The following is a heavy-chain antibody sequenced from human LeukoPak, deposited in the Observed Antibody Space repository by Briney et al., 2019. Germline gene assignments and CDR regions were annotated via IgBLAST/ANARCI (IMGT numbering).Heavy chain of an antibody. CDR3: ARGNLPLKAYCDFWSGYYTGIHYYYGMDV. Sequence: ASVKVSCKASGYTFTSYDINWVRQATGQGLEWMGWMNPNSGNTGYAQKFQGRVTMTRNTSISTAYMELSSLRSEDTAVYYCARGNLPLKAYCDFWSGYYTGIHYYYGMDVWGQGTTVTVSS. J-gene: IGHJ6*02. CDR2: MNPNSGNT. V-gene: IGHV1-8*01. D-gene: IGHD3-3*01. CDR1: GYTFTSYD.